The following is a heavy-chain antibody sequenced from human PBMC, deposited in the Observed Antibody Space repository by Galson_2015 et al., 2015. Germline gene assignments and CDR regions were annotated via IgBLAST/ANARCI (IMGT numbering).Heavy chain of an antibody. J-gene: IGHJ6*02. CDR2: ISSSSSYI. Sequence: SLRLSCAASGFTFSSYSMNWVRQAPGKGLEWVSSISSSSSYIYYADSVKGRFTISRDNAKNSLYLQMNSLRAEDTAVYYCASTFGDYDAYYYGMDVWGQGTTVTVSS. CDR1: GFTFSSYS. D-gene: IGHD4-17*01. V-gene: IGHV3-21*01. CDR3: ASTFGDYDAYYYGMDV.